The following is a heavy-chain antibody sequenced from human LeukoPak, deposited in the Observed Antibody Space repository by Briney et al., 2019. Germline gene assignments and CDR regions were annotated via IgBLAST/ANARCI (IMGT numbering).Heavy chain of an antibody. CDR2: IKQDGRET. V-gene: IGHV3-7*02. D-gene: IGHD3-10*01. Sequence: GGSLRLSCAASGYPFVNNWMTWVRQAPEKGLEWVATIKQDGRETYYVDSVKGRFSISRDNARDTLYLQMNSLRAEDTAVYYCARASRYYGSGSYPNWFDPWGQGTLVTVSS. J-gene: IGHJ5*02. CDR1: GYPFVNNW. CDR3: ARASRYYGSGSYPNWFDP.